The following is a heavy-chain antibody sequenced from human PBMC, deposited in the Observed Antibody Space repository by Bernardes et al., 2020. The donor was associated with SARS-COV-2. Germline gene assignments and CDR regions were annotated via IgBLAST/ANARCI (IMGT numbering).Heavy chain of an antibody. Sequence: ASVKVSCKASGYTFTSYGISWVRQAPGQGLEWMGWISADNGNTNYAQKFQGRVTMTTDTSTSTAYMELRILRSDDTAVYYCATVVGYSYGGGWFDPWGQGTLVTVSS. D-gene: IGHD5-18*01. CDR3: ATVVGYSYGGGWFDP. V-gene: IGHV1-18*01. CDR1: GYTFTSYG. J-gene: IGHJ5*02. CDR2: ISADNGNT.